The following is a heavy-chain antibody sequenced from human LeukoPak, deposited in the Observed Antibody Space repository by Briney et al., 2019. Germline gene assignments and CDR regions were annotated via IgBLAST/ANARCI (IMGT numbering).Heavy chain of an antibody. CDR1: GGSISSSTYY. J-gene: IGHJ4*02. CDR2: FFYSGST. Sequence: SETLSLTCTVSGGSISSSTYYWGWIRQPPGKGLEWIGSFFYSGSTYYNPSLKSRLTISVDTSKNQFSLKLSSVTAADTAVYYCARQASSTWYYYWGQGTLVTVSS. CDR3: ARQASSTWYYY. V-gene: IGHV4-39*01. D-gene: IGHD6-13*01.